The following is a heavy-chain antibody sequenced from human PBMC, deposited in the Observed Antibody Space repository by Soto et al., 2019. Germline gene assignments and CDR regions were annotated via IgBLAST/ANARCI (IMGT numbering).Heavy chain of an antibody. CDR2: FDPEDGET. J-gene: IGHJ6*02. D-gene: IGHD3-3*01. CDR1: GYTLTELS. V-gene: IGHV1-24*01. CDR3: ATVTIFGVVLNYYYYGMDV. Sequence: ASVKVSCKXSGYTLTELSMHWVRQAPGKGLEWMGGFDPEDGETIYAQKFQGRVTMTEDTSTDTAYMELSSLRSEDTAVYYCATVTIFGVVLNYYYYGMDVWGQGTTVTVSS.